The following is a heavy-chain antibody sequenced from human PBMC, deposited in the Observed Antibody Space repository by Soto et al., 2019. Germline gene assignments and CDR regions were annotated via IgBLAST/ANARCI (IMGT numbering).Heavy chain of an antibody. J-gene: IGHJ3*02. CDR2: IVVGSGNT. CDR1: GFTFTSSA. D-gene: IGHD2-15*01. CDR3: AARLVGVALNPFDAFDI. V-gene: IGHV1-58*01. Sequence: GASVKVSCKASGFTFTSSAVQWVRQARGQRLEWIGWIVVGSGNTNYAQKFQERVTITRDMSTSTAYMELSSLRSEDTAVYYCAARLVGVALNPFDAFDIWGPATMVTVSS.